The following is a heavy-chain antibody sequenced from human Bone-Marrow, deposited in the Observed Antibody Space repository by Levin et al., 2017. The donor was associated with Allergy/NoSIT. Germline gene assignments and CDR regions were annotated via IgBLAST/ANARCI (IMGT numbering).Heavy chain of an antibody. CDR3: AKGHSSGWFFFLAPDAFDI. CDR2: ISWNSGSI. V-gene: IGHV3-9*01. D-gene: IGHD6-19*01. CDR1: GFTFDDYA. J-gene: IGHJ3*02. Sequence: GGSLRLSCAASGFTFDDYAMHWVRQAPGKGLEWVSGISWNSGSIGYADSVKGRFTISRDNAKNSLYLQMNSLRAEDTALYYCAKGHSSGWFFFLAPDAFDIWGQGTMVTVSS.